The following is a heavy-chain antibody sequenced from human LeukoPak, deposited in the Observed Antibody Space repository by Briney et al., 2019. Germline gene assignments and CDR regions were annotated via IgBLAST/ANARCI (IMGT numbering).Heavy chain of an antibody. V-gene: IGHV4-59*01. D-gene: IGHD2-15*01. CDR3: ARGYRAPDY. CDR2: MYYSGTN. CDR1: GGSISSYY. Sequence: PSETLSLTCSVSGGSISSYYWSWVRQPPGKGREWIGYMYYSGTNNYKPSLKSRVTISVETSRNHISLTLSSVTAADTAVYFCARGYRAPDYWGQGTLVTVSS. J-gene: IGHJ4*02.